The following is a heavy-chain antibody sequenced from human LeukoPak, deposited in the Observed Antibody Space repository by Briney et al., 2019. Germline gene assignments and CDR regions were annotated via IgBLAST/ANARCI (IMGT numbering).Heavy chain of an antibody. CDR3: AKSAHKYYYDSSGPFDY. CDR2: ISGSGGST. D-gene: IGHD3-22*01. CDR1: GFTFRSYA. V-gene: IGHV3-23*01. Sequence: GGSLRLSCPASGFTFRSYAMSWVRQAPGKGLEWVSAISGSGGSTYYADSVKGRFTISRDNSKNTLSLQMNSLRAEDTAVYYCAKSAHKYYYDSSGPFDYWGQGTLVTVSS. J-gene: IGHJ4*02.